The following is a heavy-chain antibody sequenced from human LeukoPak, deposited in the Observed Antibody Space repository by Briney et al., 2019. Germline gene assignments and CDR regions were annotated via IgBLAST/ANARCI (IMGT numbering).Heavy chain of an antibody. CDR3: AKEGKDYYDSSGYFPDAFDI. D-gene: IGHD3-22*01. J-gene: IGHJ3*02. CDR1: GFTFSSYA. Sequence: GGSLRPSCAAPGFTFSSYAMSWVRQAPGKGLEWVSAISGSGGSTYYADSVKGRFTISRDNSKNTLYLQMNSLRAEDTAVYYCAKEGKDYYDSSGYFPDAFDIWGQGTMVTVSS. CDR2: ISGSGGST. V-gene: IGHV3-23*01.